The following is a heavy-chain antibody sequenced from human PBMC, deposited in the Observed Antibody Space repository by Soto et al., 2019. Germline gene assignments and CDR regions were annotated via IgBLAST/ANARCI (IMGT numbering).Heavy chain of an antibody. D-gene: IGHD3-3*01. V-gene: IGHV4-34*01. J-gene: IGHJ4*02. CDR2: INHSGST. Sequence: SETLSLTCAVYGGSFSVYYWSWIRYPPGKGLEWIGEINHSGSTNYNPSLKSRVTISVDTSKNQFSLKLSSVTAADTAVYYCARGRKGEEWLLNFDYWGQGTLVTVSS. CDR1: GGSFSVYY. CDR3: ARGRKGEEWLLNFDY.